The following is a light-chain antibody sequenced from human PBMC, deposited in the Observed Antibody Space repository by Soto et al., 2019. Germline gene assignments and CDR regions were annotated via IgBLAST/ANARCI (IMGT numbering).Light chain of an antibody. CDR2: EVS. CDR3: SSYTTSSTVV. CDR1: NSDIGGYNY. V-gene: IGLV2-14*01. Sequence: QSALTQPASVSGSPGQSITISCTGTNSDIGGYNYVSWYQQHPGKAPKVMIYEVSHRPPWVSNRFSGSKSGNTASLTISGLQAEDEADYYCSSYTTSSTVVFGGGTKVTVL. J-gene: IGLJ3*02.